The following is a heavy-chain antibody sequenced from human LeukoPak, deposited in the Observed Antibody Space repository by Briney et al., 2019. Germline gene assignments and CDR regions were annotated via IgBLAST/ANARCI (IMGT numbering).Heavy chain of an antibody. CDR1: GFTFSGSA. CDR2: IRGKANSYAT. D-gene: IGHD2-2*02. J-gene: IGHJ4*02. Sequence: GGSLRLSCAASGFTFSGSAMHWVRQASGKGLEWVGRIRGKANSYATTYAASVNGRFTISRDDSKNTPYLQMNSLKAEDTAVYYCASLTSSYTNEDYWGQGTLVTVSS. CDR3: ASLTSSYTNEDY. V-gene: IGHV3-73*01.